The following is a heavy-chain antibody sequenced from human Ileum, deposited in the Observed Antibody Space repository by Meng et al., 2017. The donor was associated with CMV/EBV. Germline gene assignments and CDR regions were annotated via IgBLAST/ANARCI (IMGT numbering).Heavy chain of an antibody. V-gene: IGHV1-2*02. Sequence: ASVKVSCKASGDTFTDYYMHWVRQAPGQGLEWMGWIKIRSGGTNYAQKFESRVSMTRDTSIKTAYMELTRLTCDDTAVYYCARRLGDLRPRGVYPNWGHGTRVTCAS. J-gene: IGHJ4*01. CDR2: IKIRSGGT. CDR3: ARRLGDLRPRGVYPN. CDR1: GDTFTDYY. D-gene: IGHD3-10*01.